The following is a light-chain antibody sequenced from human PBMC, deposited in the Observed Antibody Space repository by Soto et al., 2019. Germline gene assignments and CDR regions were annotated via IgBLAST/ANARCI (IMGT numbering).Light chain of an antibody. J-gene: IGKJ1*01. CDR1: QDISNF. CDR2: DAS. Sequence: DIQMTQSPSSLSASVGDRVTITCQASQDISNFLNWYQQKPGQAPKVLIFDASNLKAGVPSRFSGTGSGTHFSFSISSLQPEDIATYYCQQYDHFPRTFGQGTTVEIK. V-gene: IGKV1-33*01. CDR3: QQYDHFPRT.